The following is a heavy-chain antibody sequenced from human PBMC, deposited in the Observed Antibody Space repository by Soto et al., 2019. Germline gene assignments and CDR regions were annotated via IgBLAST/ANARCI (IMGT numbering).Heavy chain of an antibody. V-gene: IGHV3-64*01. CDR3: AREGMYSSSLDDAFDI. CDR2: ISSNGGST. Sequence: EVQLVESGGGLVQPGGSLRLSCAASGFTFSSYAMHWVRQAPGKGLEYVSAISSNGGSTYYANSVKGRFTISRDNSKNTLYLQMGSLRAEDMAVYYCAREGMYSSSLDDAFDIWGQGTMVTVSS. J-gene: IGHJ3*02. CDR1: GFTFSSYA. D-gene: IGHD6-6*01.